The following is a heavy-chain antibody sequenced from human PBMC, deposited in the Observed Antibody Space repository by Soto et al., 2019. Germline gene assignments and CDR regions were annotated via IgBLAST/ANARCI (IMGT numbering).Heavy chain of an antibody. CDR2: IYHSGST. CDR1: SGSISSSNW. J-gene: IGHJ4*02. D-gene: IGHD4-17*01. V-gene: IGHV4-4*02. Sequence: NPSETLSLTCAVSSGSISSSNWWSWVRQPPGKGLEWIGEIYHSGSTNYNPSLKSRVTISVDKSKNQFSLKLSSVTAADTAVYYCARGLRPYGGTPNFDYWGQGTLVTVSS. CDR3: ARGLRPYGGTPNFDY.